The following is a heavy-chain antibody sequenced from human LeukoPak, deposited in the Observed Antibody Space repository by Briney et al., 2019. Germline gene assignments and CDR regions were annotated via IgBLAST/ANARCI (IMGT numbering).Heavy chain of an antibody. D-gene: IGHD6-19*01. CDR1: GFTFSSYA. V-gene: IGHV3-30-3*01. J-gene: IGHJ4*02. CDR3: ARDETVAGTVDY. Sequence: GRSLRLSCAASGFTFSSYAMHWVRQAPGKGLEWVAVISKDGSDKYYADSVRGRFTISRDSSKNTLYLQMNSLRTEDAAVYYCARDETVAGTVDYWGQGSLVTVSS. CDR2: ISKDGSDK.